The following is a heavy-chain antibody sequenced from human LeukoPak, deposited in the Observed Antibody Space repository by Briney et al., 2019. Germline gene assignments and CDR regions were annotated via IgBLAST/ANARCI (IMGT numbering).Heavy chain of an antibody. CDR2: IIPIFGTA. V-gene: IGHV1-69*05. CDR1: GGTFSSYA. D-gene: IGHD3-3*01. CDR3: AREAAPTIFGVVIPHMDV. Sequence: SVKVSCKASGGTFSSYAISWVRQAPGQGLEWMGRIIPIFGTANYAQKFQGRVTITTDESTSPAYMELSSLRSEDTAVYYCAREAAPTIFGVVIPHMDVWGKGTTVTVSS. J-gene: IGHJ6*03.